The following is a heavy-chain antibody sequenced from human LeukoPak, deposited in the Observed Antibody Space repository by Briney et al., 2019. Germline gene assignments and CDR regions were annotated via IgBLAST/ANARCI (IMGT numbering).Heavy chain of an antibody. CDR1: GFTFSDYS. D-gene: IGHD3-10*01. V-gene: IGHV3-21*01. CDR3: ARVKDASGSYDYFYYYMDV. CDR2: ISSTSSYI. Sequence: GGSLRLSCAASGFTFSDYSMNWVRQAPGKGLEWVSSISSTSSYIYYADSMKGRFTVSRDNAKNSLFLQLNSLRAEDTAVYYCARVKDASGSYDYFYYYMDVWGKGTTVTISS. J-gene: IGHJ6*03.